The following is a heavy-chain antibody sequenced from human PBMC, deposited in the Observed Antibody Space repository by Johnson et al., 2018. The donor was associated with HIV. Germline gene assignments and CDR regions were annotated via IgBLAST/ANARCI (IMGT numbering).Heavy chain of an antibody. Sequence: MQLVESRGVLVQPGGSLRLSCAASGFTVSSNEMSWVRQAPGKGLEWVSSISGGSTYYADSVKGRFTISRDNSKNTLYLQMNSLRAEDTAVYYCAREENWNYDPDAFDIWGQGTMVTVSS. D-gene: IGHD1-7*01. V-gene: IGHV3-38-3*01. CDR3: AREENWNYDPDAFDI. J-gene: IGHJ3*02. CDR1: GFTVSSNE. CDR2: ISGGST.